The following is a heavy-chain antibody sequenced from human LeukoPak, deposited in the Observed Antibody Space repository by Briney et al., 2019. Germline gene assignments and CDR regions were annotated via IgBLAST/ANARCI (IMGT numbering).Heavy chain of an antibody. CDR3: ARGAQEPFFDS. Sequence: GGSPTLSCAASGFTVSSIYMSWVRQAPGKGLEWVSIIYSGGSTYYADSVKGRFTVSRDNSKNTLFLQMNSLRVEDTALYYCARGAQEPFFDSWGQGTLVTVSS. CDR2: IYSGGST. V-gene: IGHV3-53*01. D-gene: IGHD1-26*01. CDR1: GFTVSSIY. J-gene: IGHJ4*02.